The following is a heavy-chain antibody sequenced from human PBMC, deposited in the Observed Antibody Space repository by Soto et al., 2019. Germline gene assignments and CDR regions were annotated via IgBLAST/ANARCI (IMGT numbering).Heavy chain of an antibody. CDR2: VTSGGTT. CDR3: ATELRYLEWCTRPDY. J-gene: IGHJ4*02. V-gene: IGHV3-23*04. CDR1: GFAFGSYA. D-gene: IGHD3-3*01. Sequence: EAQLVESGGGLVQPGGSLRLSCAASGFAFGSYAMNWVRQAPGKGLEWVSAVTSGGTTYYADSMGGRFTISRDNSKNTLYLQMNSLRAEDTAVYYCATELRYLEWCTRPDYWGKGTLVTVSS.